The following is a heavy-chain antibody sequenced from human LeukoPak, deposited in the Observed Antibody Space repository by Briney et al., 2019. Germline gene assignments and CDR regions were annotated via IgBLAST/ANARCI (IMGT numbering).Heavy chain of an antibody. CDR1: GFTFSSYG. V-gene: IGHV3-30*02. D-gene: IGHD2-8*01. J-gene: IGHJ4*02. CDR3: AKDSDTYGNRHFDH. Sequence: GGSLRLSCAASGFTFSSYGMQWVRQAPGKGLGWVAFIGFDGSKIYYADSVKGRFTISRDNSKNTVYLQMNSLRVEDTAVYYCAKDSDTYGNRHFDHWGQGTLVTVSS. CDR2: IGFDGSKI.